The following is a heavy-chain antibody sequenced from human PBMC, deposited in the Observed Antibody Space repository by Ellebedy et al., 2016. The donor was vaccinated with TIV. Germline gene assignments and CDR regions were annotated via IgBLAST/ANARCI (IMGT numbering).Heavy chain of an antibody. CDR3: ARAVGRTYYYGMDV. Sequence: ASVKVSCKASGGTFSSYAISWVRQAPGQGLEWMGRIIPILGIANYAQKFQGRVTITADKSTSTAYMELSSLRSEDTAVYYCARAVGRTYYYGMDVWGQGTTVTVSS. J-gene: IGHJ6*02. D-gene: IGHD3-16*01. CDR2: IIPILGIA. CDR1: GGTFSSYA. V-gene: IGHV1-69*04.